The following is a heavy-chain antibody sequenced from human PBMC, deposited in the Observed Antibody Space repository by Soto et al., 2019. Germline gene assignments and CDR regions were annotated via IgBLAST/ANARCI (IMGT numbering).Heavy chain of an antibody. J-gene: IGHJ6*02. D-gene: IGHD3-10*01. CDR1: GFTFSSYA. CDR2: ISYDGSNK. V-gene: IGHV3-30-3*01. CDR3: ARDRHPDITMVRRAQSLAHDYYYYYGMDV. Sequence: GGSLRLSCAASGFTFSSYAMHWVRQAPGKGLEWVAVISYDGSNKYYADSVKGRFTISRDNSKNTLYLQMNSLRAEDTAVYYCARDRHPDITMVRRAQSLAHDYYYYYGMDVWGQGTTVTVSS.